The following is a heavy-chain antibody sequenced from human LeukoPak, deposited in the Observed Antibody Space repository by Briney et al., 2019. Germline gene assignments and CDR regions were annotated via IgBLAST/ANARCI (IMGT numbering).Heavy chain of an antibody. CDR2: INPSRGDT. V-gene: IGHV1-2*06. CDR3: ATTSGYFYY. Sequence: ASVKVSCKASAYTFTDYYVHWVRQAPGQGLEWMGRINPSRGDTNYAQNFQGRVTMTRDTSISTAYMELSRLRSDDTAVYYCATTSGYFYYWGQGTLVTVSS. D-gene: IGHD1-26*01. J-gene: IGHJ4*02. CDR1: AYTFTDYY.